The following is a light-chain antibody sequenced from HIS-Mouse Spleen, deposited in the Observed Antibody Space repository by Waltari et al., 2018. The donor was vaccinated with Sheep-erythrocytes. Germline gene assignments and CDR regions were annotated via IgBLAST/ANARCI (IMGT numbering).Light chain of an antibody. CDR2: DAS. CDR1: QGISSA. CDR3: QQFNNYPRT. Sequence: AIQLTQSPSSLPASVGYRVTITCRASQGISSALAWYQQKPGKAPKLLIYDASSLESGVPSRFSGSGSGTDFTLTISSLQPEDFATYYCQQFNNYPRTFGQGTKVEIK. V-gene: IGKV1D-13*01. J-gene: IGKJ1*01.